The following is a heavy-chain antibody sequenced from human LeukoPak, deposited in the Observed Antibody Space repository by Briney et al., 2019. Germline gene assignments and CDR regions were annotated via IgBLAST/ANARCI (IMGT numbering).Heavy chain of an antibody. CDR1: GGSFSGYY. V-gene: IGHV4-34*01. D-gene: IGHD5-12*01. CDR2: INHSGIT. J-gene: IGHJ5*02. Sequence: PSETLSLTCAVYGGSFSGYYWSWIRQPPGKGLEWIGEINHSGITNYNPSLKSRVTISIDTSKNQFSLKLSSVTAADTAVYYCARGARYSGYDHWGQGTLVTVSS. CDR3: ARGARYSGYDH.